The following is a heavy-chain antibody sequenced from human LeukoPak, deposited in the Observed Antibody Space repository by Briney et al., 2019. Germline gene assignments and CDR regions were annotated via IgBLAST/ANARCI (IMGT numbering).Heavy chain of an antibody. V-gene: IGHV1-18*01. Sequence: ASVKVSCKTSGYSFTTYGTNWVRQAPGQGLEWMGWITAYNGNTNYAHKFQGRITMTTDTYTRTVYMELRGLKSNDTAVYYCARGVSNRWADFWGQGTLVTVSS. CDR1: GYSFTTYG. CDR2: ITAYNGNT. CDR3: ARGVSNRWADF. D-gene: IGHD2/OR15-2a*01. J-gene: IGHJ4*02.